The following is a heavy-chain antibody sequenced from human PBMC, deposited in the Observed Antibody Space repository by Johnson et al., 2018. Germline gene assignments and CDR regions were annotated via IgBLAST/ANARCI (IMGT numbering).Heavy chain of an antibody. CDR2: INPSGGIT. Sequence: VRLGESGAEVKKPRASVKVSCKASGYTFTSYYMHWVRQAPGQGLEWLGIINPSGGITSYAQKFQGRVTMTRDTSPSTGYMERSRLRSEDTAVYDCARDLSRNGGPYYYYYGMDVWGQGTTVTVSS. CDR1: GYTFTSYY. CDR3: ARDLSRNGGPYYYYYGMDV. J-gene: IGHJ6*02. D-gene: IGHD3-16*01. V-gene: IGHV1-46*01.